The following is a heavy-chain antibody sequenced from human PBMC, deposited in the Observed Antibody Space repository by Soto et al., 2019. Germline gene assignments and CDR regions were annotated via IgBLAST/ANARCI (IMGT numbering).Heavy chain of an antibody. CDR1: GYTFTGYY. CDR3: ARDPAKYYYGSGSYYSTDAFDI. V-gene: IGHV1-18*04. CDR2: ISAYNGNT. D-gene: IGHD3-10*01. J-gene: IGHJ3*02. Sequence: ASVKVSCKASGYTFTGYYMHWVRQAPGQGLEWIGWISAYNGNTNYAQKLQGRVTINTDTSTSTAYMELRSLRSDDTAVYYCARDPAKYYYGSGSYYSTDAFDIWGQGTMVTVSS.